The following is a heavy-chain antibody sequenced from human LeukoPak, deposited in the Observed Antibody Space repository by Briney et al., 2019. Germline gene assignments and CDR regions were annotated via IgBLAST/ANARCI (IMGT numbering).Heavy chain of an antibody. Sequence: PSETLSLTCAVYGGSFSGYYWSWIRQPPGKGLEWIGEINHSGSTNYNPSLKSRVTISVDASKNQFSLKLSSVTAADTAVYYCAIEAGTFDIWGQGTMVTVSS. CDR1: GGSFSGYY. D-gene: IGHD1-1*01. J-gene: IGHJ3*02. CDR3: AIEAGTFDI. V-gene: IGHV4-34*01. CDR2: INHSGST.